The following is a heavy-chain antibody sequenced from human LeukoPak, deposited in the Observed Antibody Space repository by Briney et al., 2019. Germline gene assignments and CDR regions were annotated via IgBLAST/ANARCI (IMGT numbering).Heavy chain of an antibody. CDR2: IYTSGST. CDR1: GGSISCYY. D-gene: IGHD1-1*01. J-gene: IGHJ6*02. Sequence: SETLSLTCTVSGGSISCYYWSWIRQPAGKGLEWIGRIYTSGSTNYNPSLKSRVTMSVDTSKNQFSLKLSSVTAADTAVYYCAKDYNPHDYYYYYGMDVWGQGTTVTVSS. V-gene: IGHV4-4*07. CDR3: AKDYNPHDYYYYYGMDV.